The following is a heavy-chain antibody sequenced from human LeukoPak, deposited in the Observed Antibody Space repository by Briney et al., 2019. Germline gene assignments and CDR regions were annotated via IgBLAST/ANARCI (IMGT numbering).Heavy chain of an antibody. CDR1: GFTFDNYA. D-gene: IGHD2-15*01. Sequence: GGSLRLSCEASGFTFDNYAMHWVRQAPGKRLEWVAVISYDGNREYYPDSVKGRFTISRDNSKNTLYLQMNSLRAEDTAVYYCAKDPYSGGSSLTWFDPWGQGTLVTVSS. V-gene: IGHV3-30-3*01. J-gene: IGHJ5*02. CDR3: AKDPYSGGSSLTWFDP. CDR2: ISYDGNRE.